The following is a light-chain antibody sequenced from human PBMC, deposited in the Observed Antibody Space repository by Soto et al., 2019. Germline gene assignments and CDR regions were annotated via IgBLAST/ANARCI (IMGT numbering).Light chain of an antibody. J-gene: IGKJ1*01. CDR1: QSISSW. V-gene: IGKV1-5*03. Sequence: DIQMTQSPSTLSASVGDRVTITCRASQSISSWLAWYQQKPGQAPKLLIYKASTLQSGVPSRFSGSGSGTEFTLAICSLQPDDSATYYCQQYNDNWTFGQGTKVDIK. CDR3: QQYNDNWT. CDR2: KAS.